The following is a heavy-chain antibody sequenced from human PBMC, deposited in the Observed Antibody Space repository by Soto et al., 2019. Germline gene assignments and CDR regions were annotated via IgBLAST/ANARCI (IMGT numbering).Heavy chain of an antibody. J-gene: IGHJ5*02. CDR2: IYYSGST. V-gene: IGHV4-59*08. Sequence: SETLSVTCTVSVDSISSDYWSWIRQPPGKGLELIGYIYYSGSTNYNPSLKSRVTISVDTSKNQFSLKLSSVTAADTAVYYCARLGAQEIDPWGQGTLVTVS. D-gene: IGHD3-16*01. CDR1: VDSISSDY. CDR3: ARLGAQEIDP.